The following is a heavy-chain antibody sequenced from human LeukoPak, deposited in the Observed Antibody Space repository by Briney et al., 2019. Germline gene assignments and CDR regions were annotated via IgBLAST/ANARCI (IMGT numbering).Heavy chain of an antibody. D-gene: IGHD3-16*01. CDR2: INPSGGST. CDR1: GYTFTSYY. Sequence: GASVKVSCKASGYTFTSYYMHWVRQAPGQGLEWMGIINPSGGSTSYAQKFQGRVTMTTDTSTSTAYMELRSLRSDDTAVYYCARDLFGFPTSMGYWGQGTLVTVSS. CDR3: ARDLFGFPTSMGY. J-gene: IGHJ4*02. V-gene: IGHV1-46*01.